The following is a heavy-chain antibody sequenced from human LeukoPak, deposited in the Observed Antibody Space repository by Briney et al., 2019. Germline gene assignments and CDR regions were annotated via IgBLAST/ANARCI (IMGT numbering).Heavy chain of an antibody. CDR1: GGTFSSYA. CDR3: ARGRNCSGGSCYSVVDYYYGMDV. D-gene: IGHD2-15*01. CDR2: IIPIFGTA. Sequence: SVKVSCKASGGTFSSYAISWVRQAPGQGLEWMGGIIPIFGTANYAQKFQGRVTIIADESTSTAYMELSSLRSEDTAVYYCARGRNCSGGSCYSVVDYYYGMDVWGQGTTVTVSS. J-gene: IGHJ6*02. V-gene: IGHV1-69*01.